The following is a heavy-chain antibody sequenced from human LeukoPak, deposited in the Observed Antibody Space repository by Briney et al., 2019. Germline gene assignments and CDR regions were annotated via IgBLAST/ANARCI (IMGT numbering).Heavy chain of an antibody. D-gene: IGHD6-19*01. CDR3: AKVKAVFTPFDI. V-gene: IGHV3-30*02. CDR2: IRYDGSNK. Sequence: GGSLRLSCAASGFTFSSYGMHWVRQAPGKGLEWVAFIRYDGSNKYYADSVKGRFTISRDNSKNTLYLQMNSLRAEDTAVYYCAKVKAVFTPFDIWGQGTMVTVSS. J-gene: IGHJ3*02. CDR1: GFTFSSYG.